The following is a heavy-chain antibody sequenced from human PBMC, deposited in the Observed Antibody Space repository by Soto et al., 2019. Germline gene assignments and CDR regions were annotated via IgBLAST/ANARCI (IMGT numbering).Heavy chain of an antibody. V-gene: IGHV4-4*07. J-gene: IGHJ6*02. Sequence: SETLSLTCTVSGGSISSYYWSWIRQPAGKGLEWIGRIYTSGSTNYNPSLKSRVTMSVDTSKNQFSLKLSSVTAADTAAYYCAREPPMWGIAVAGSGMDVWGQGTTVTVSS. CDR1: GGSISSYY. CDR3: AREPPMWGIAVAGSGMDV. CDR2: IYTSGST. D-gene: IGHD6-19*01.